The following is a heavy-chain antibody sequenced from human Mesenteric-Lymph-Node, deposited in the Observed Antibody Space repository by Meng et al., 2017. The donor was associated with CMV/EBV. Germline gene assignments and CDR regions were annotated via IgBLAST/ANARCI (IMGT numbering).Heavy chain of an antibody. CDR3: ARDQKLGQWLATAYYYYSMDV. D-gene: IGHD6-19*01. V-gene: IGHV3-30-3*01. CDR2: ISYDGSTE. J-gene: IGHJ6*02. Sequence: GESLKISCAASGFTFSSYAIHWVRQAPGKGLEWVAVISYDGSTEYYADSVKGRFTISRENSKNTQYLQMNSLRPEDTAVYYCARDQKLGQWLATAYYYYSMDVWGQGTTVTVSS. CDR1: GFTFSSYA.